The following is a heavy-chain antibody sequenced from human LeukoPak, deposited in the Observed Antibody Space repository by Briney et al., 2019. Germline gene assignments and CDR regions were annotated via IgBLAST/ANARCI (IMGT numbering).Heavy chain of an antibody. V-gene: IGHV3-7*01. Sequence: GGSLRLSCEASGFTFSNYWMSWVRQAPGKGLEWVANIKYDGSEKYYVDSVKGRFTISRDNAKNTLYLEMNSLRAEDTAVYYCARDRYCTTTRCSDYWGQGTLVTVSS. D-gene: IGHD2-8*01. CDR3: ARDRYCTTTRCSDY. CDR2: IKYDGSEK. J-gene: IGHJ4*02. CDR1: GFTFSNYW.